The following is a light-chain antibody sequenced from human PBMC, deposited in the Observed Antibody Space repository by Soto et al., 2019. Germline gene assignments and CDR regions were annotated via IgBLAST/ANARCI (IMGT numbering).Light chain of an antibody. Sequence: DIQMTQSPSSLSASVGDRVTITCRASQSISSYLNWYQQKPGKAPKLLIYAASSLQSGVPSRFSGSGSGTDFTLTISSLQPEDFAPYYCQQSYSTLFTFGGGTKVEIK. CDR1: QSISSY. CDR3: QQSYSTLFT. CDR2: AAS. J-gene: IGKJ4*01. V-gene: IGKV1-39*01.